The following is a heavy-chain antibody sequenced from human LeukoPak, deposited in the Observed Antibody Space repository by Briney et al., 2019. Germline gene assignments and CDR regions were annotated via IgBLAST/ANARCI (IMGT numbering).Heavy chain of an antibody. Sequence: PGGSLRLSCAASGFTFRSYGMHWVRQAPGKGLGWVAIMWSDGSKKYYADSVKGRFTISRDNSKNTLYLQMDSVRAEDTAVYYCARDLVLAAGTGDYWGQGTLVTVSS. D-gene: IGHD6-13*01. CDR2: MWSDGSKK. CDR1: GFTFRSYG. CDR3: ARDLVLAAGTGDY. V-gene: IGHV3-33*01. J-gene: IGHJ4*02.